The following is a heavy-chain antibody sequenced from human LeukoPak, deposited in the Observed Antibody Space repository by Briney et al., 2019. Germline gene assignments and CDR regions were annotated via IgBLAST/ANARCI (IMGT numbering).Heavy chain of an antibody. CDR3: AKGGSGYFADL. V-gene: IGHV3-23*01. J-gene: IGHJ5*02. CDR2: ISNDGGGT. CDR1: GFIFNNYG. D-gene: IGHD3-22*01. Sequence: GGSLRLSCAGSGFIFNNYGLIWVRQAPGKGLQWVSAISNDGGGTTYADFVKGRFTISRDNSKNTLFLQMNSLRAEDTALYYCAKGGSGYFADLWGQGTLVTVSS.